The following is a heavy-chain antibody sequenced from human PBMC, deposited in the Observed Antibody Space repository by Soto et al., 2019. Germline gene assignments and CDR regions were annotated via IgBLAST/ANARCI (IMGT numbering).Heavy chain of an antibody. CDR3: ARVRRSAALGGWFDP. Sequence: ASVKVSCKASGYTFTGYYMHWVRQAPGQGLEWMGWINPNSGGTNYAQKFQGWVTMTRDTSISTAYMELSRLRSDDTAVYYCARVRRSAALGGWFDPWGQGTLVTVSS. CDR2: INPNSGGT. CDR1: GYTFTGYY. V-gene: IGHV1-2*04. J-gene: IGHJ5*02. D-gene: IGHD2-2*01.